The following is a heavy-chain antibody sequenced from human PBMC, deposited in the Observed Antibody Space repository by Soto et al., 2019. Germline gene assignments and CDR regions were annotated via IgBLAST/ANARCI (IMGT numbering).Heavy chain of an antibody. CDR2: ISPYNGNT. D-gene: IGHD3-10*01. CDR1: GYTFTTYG. Sequence: ASVKVSCKASGYTFTTYGLSWVRQAPGQGLEWMGWISPYNGNTKYGQKLQGRVTMTTDTSTNTAYMELTSLRSDDTAVYYCARVYGPLYFDYWGQGTLVTVSS. CDR3: ARVYGPLYFDY. J-gene: IGHJ4*02. V-gene: IGHV1-18*01.